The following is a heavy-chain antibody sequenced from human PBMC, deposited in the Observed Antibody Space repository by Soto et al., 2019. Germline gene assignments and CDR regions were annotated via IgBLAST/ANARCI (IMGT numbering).Heavy chain of an antibody. CDR3: ARPVSHERGYYYMDV. J-gene: IGHJ6*03. V-gene: IGHV4-39*01. CDR2: IYYSGST. CDR1: GGSISSSSYY. Sequence: SETLSFTCTVSGGSISSSSYYWGWIRQPPGKGLEWIGSIYYSGSTYYNPSLKSRVTISVDTSKNQFSLKLSSVTAADTAVYYCARPVSHERGYYYMDVWGKGTTVTVSS.